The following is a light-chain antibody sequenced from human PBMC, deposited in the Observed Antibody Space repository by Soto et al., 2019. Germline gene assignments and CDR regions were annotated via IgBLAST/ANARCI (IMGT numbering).Light chain of an antibody. J-gene: IGKJ4*01. Sequence: DIVMTQSPLSLPVTPGEPASISCRSSQSLLHSNGNHYLDWYLQKPGQSPQLLIYMGSNRASGVPVRFSGSGSGTDFTLKISRVEAEDVGVYYCMQALQIPLTFGGGTKVEIK. CDR1: QSLLHSNGNHY. CDR2: MGS. V-gene: IGKV2-28*01. CDR3: MQALQIPLT.